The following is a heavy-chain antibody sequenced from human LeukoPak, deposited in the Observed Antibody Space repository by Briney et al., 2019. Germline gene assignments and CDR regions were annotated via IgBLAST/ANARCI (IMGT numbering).Heavy chain of an antibody. J-gene: IGHJ4*02. CDR1: GFTFSSFW. CDR2: IKGDGSST. CDR3: AKTSVGGGRIIGSGYFDN. D-gene: IGHD2-15*01. V-gene: IGHV3-74*01. Sequence: GGSLRLSCAASGFTFSSFWMHWVRQAPGKGLEWVSSIKGDGSSTNYADSVKGRFTISRENSKNTLYLQMNSLRAEDTAVYYCAKTSVGGGRIIGSGYFDNWGQGTLVTVSS.